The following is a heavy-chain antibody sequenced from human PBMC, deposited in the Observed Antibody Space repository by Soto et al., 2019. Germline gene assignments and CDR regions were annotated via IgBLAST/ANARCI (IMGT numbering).Heavy chain of an antibody. CDR1: GFTFSSYG. CDR3: AKVLVAGTIDNWFDP. D-gene: IGHD6-19*01. Sequence: GGSLRLSCAASGFTFSSYGMHWVRQAPGKGLEWVAVIWYDGSNKYYADSVKGRFTISRDNSKNTLYLQMNSLRAEDTAVYYCAKVLVAGTIDNWFDPWGQGTLVTSPQ. CDR2: IWYDGSNK. J-gene: IGHJ5*02. V-gene: IGHV3-33*06.